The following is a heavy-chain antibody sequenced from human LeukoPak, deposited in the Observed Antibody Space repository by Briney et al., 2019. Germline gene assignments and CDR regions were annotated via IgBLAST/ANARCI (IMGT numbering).Heavy chain of an antibody. J-gene: IGHJ5*02. CDR2: IISIFGTA. D-gene: IGHD5-18*01. CDR1: GGTFSSYA. Sequence: GSSVKVSFKASGGTFSSYAISWVRQAPGQGLEWMGGIISIFGTANYAQKFQGRVTITADESTSTAYMELSSLRSEDTAVYYCAGEYSYGYGENWFDPWGQGTLVTVSS. V-gene: IGHV1-69*01. CDR3: AGEYSYGYGENWFDP.